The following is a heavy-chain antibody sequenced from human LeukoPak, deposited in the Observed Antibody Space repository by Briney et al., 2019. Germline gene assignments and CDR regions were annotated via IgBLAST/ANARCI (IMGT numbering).Heavy chain of an antibody. J-gene: IGHJ4*02. V-gene: IGHV3-23*01. CDR3: ARDEDTSALSEY. CDR1: GFSFSSNT. Sequence: GGSLRLSCAGSGFSFSSNTMSWVRQAPGRGLEWVSAISNNGGRTDYADSVKGRFTISRDDSKSTLYLHMDSLRAEDTAVYYCARDEDTSALSEYWGQGTLVTVSS. D-gene: IGHD2/OR15-2a*01. CDR2: ISNNGGRT.